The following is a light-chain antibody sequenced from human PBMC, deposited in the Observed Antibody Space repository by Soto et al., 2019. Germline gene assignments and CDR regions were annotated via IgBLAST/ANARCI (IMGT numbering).Light chain of an antibody. CDR1: ESVSTW. CDR2: DAS. V-gene: IGKV1-5*01. J-gene: IGKJ1*01. CDR3: QQYNTYSGT. Sequence: DIQMTQSPPTLSASVGDRVTITCRASESVSTWLAWYQQKPGKAPKVVIYDASSLESGVPSRFSGSGSGTEFTLTISSLQPDDFATYYCQQYNTYSGTFGQGTRVEI.